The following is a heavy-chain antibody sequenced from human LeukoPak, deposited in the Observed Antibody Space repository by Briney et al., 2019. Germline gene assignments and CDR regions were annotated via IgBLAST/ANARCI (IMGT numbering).Heavy chain of an antibody. CDR2: IWYDGSNK. V-gene: IGHV3-33*01. D-gene: IGHD3-22*01. CDR3: ARARGVSTGYRPIDY. CDR1: GFTFSTSG. Sequence: GRSLRLSCAASGFTFSTSGMHWVRQAPGKGLEWVAVIWYDGSNKHYAESVKGRFSISRDNSKSTLYLQVNSLRAEDTAVYYCARARGVSTGYRPIDYWGQGTLVTVSS. J-gene: IGHJ4*02.